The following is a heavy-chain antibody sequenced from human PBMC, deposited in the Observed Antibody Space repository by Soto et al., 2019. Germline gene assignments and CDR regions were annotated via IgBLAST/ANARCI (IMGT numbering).Heavy chain of an antibody. Sequence: GESLKISCKGSGDSLTTDWIGWVRQMPGKGLEWMGVIYPCDSRTRYSPSFQGQVTISPDKSISTAYLQWSSLKASDTARYYCARHRSSWYGWFDPWGQGTLVTVSS. V-gene: IGHV5-51*01. CDR1: GDSLTTDW. CDR3: ARHRSSWYGWFDP. CDR2: IYPCDSRT. D-gene: IGHD6-13*01. J-gene: IGHJ5*02.